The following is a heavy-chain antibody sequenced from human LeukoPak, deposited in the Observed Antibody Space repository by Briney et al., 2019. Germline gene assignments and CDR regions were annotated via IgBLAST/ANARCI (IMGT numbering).Heavy chain of an antibody. CDR3: ARVHWRPATHWFDP. J-gene: IGHJ5*02. D-gene: IGHD2-2*01. CDR2: INPNSCGT. V-gene: IGHV1-2*02. Sequence: ASVKVSCKASGYTFTDYYMYWVRQAPGQGLEYMGWINPNSCGTNYAQKFQGRVTMTRDTSISTAYMELSSLRSDDTAMYYCARVHWRPATHWFDPWGQGTLVTVSS. CDR1: GYTFTDYY.